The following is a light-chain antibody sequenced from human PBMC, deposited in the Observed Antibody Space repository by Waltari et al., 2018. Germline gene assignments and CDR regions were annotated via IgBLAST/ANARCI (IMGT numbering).Light chain of an antibody. CDR2: GAS. J-gene: IGKJ2*01. CDR3: QQDYNFPWT. CDR1: QSVSSSY. Sequence: EIVMTQSPATLSLSPGERATLSCRASQSVSSSYLSWYQQKPGQAPRPLIYGASTRATGIPARFSGSGSGTDFTLTISSLQPEDFAVYYCQQDYNFPWTFGQGTKLEIK. V-gene: IGKV3D-7*01.